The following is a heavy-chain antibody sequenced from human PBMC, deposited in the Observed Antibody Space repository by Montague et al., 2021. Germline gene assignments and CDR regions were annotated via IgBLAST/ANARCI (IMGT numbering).Heavy chain of an antibody. CDR2: INSDGSST. CDR3: ARDGDYYDSGGYYPGY. J-gene: IGHJ4*02. CDR1: GFTFSSYW. D-gene: IGHD3-22*01. Sequence: SLRLSCAASGFTFSSYWMHWVRRAPGKGLVWVSRINSDGSSTSYADSVKGRFTISRDNAKNTLYLQMSSLRAVDTAVYYCARDGDYYDSGGYYPGYWGQGTLVTVSS. V-gene: IGHV3-74*01.